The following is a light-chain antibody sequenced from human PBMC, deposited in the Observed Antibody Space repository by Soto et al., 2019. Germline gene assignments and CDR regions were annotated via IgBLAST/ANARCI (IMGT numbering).Light chain of an antibody. Sequence: HSVLTQPASVSGSPGQSITISCTGTSSDVGGYNYVSWYQQHPGKAPKFMIYDVSNRPSGVSNRFSGSKSGNTASLTISGLQAEDEADYYCCSYTTSNTRQIVFGTGTKLTVL. V-gene: IGLV2-14*01. CDR3: CSYTTSNTRQIV. CDR2: DVS. CDR1: SSDVGGYNY. J-gene: IGLJ1*01.